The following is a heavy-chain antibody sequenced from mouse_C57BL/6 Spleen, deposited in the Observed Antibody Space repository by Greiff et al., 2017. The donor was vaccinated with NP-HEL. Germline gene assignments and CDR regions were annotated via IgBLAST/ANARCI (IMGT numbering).Heavy chain of an antibody. CDR1: GYTFTSYW. D-gene: IGHD3-3*01. V-gene: IGHV1-72*01. Sequence: VQLQQPGAELVKPGASVKLSCKASGYTFTSYWMHWVKQRPGRGLEWIGRIDPNSGGTKYNEKFKSKATLTVDKSSSTAYMQLSSLTSEDSAVDYCASLRDPGNYFDYWGQGTTLTVSS. J-gene: IGHJ2*01. CDR3: ASLRDPGNYFDY. CDR2: IDPNSGGT.